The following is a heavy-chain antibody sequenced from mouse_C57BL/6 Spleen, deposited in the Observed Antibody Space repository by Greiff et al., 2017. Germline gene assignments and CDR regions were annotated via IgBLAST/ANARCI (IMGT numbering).Heavy chain of an antibody. V-gene: IGHV1-82*01. CDR1: GYAFSSSW. Sequence: QVQLKESGPELVKPGASVKISCKASGYAFSSSWMNWVQQRPGKGLEWIGRIYPGDGDTNYNGKFKGKATLTADKSSSTAYMQLSSLTSEDSAVYCCAREGAQAFYAMDYWGQGTSVTVSS. CDR2: IYPGDGDT. J-gene: IGHJ4*01. D-gene: IGHD3-2*02. CDR3: AREGAQAFYAMDY.